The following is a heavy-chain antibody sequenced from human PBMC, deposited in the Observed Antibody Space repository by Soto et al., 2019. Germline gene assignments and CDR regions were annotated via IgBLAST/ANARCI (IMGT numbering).Heavy chain of an antibody. CDR2: VYYSGAT. CDR3: ARQKMSVTADNWFDP. J-gene: IGHJ5*02. Sequence: QLQLQESGPGLVKPSETLSLTCTVSGGSINNKSYYWGWIRQSPGKGLEWIGSVYYSGATYYNPSLKSRVTISVDTSKSQFSLNLRSMTAADTAVYYCARQKMSVTADNWFDPWGQGSLVSVSA. D-gene: IGHD2-21*02. CDR1: GGSINNKSYY. V-gene: IGHV4-39*01.